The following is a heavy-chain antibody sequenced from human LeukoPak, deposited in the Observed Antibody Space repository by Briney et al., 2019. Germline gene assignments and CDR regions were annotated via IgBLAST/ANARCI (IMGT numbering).Heavy chain of an antibody. CDR2: INTNTGNP. Sequence: ASVKVSCKASGYTFTSYAMNWVRQAPGQGLEWMGWINTNTGNPTYAQGFTGRFVFSLDTSVSTAYLQTSSLKAEDTAVYYCARGRGAYYDFWSVSNWFDRWGQGTLVTVSS. V-gene: IGHV7-4-1*02. CDR1: GYTFTSYA. CDR3: ARGRGAYYDFWSVSNWFDR. D-gene: IGHD3-3*01. J-gene: IGHJ5*02.